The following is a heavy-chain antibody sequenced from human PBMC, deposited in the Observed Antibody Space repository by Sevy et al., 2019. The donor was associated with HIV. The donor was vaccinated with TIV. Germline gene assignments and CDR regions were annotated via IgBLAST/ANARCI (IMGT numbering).Heavy chain of an antibody. CDR2: IYYSGST. J-gene: IGHJ6*02. CDR1: GGSVSSGSYY. Sequence: SETLSLTCTVSGGSVSSGSYYWSWIRQPPGKGLEWIGYIYYSGSTNYNPSLKSRVTISVDTSKNQFSLKLSSVTAADTAVYYCARGPIAVALYYYYYGMDVWGQGTTVTVSS. CDR3: ARGPIAVALYYYYYGMDV. V-gene: IGHV4-61*01. D-gene: IGHD6-19*01.